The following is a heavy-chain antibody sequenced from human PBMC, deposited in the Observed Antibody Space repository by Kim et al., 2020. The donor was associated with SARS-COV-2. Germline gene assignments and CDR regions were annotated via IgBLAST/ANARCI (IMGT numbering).Heavy chain of an antibody. CDR1: GGSFSGYY. J-gene: IGHJ3*01. D-gene: IGHD3-22*01. CDR2: INHSGST. V-gene: IGHV4-34*01. CDR3: ARGPTLIVVVIKGGTVAF. Sequence: SETLSLTCAVYGGSFSGYYWSWIRQPPGKGLEWIGEINHSGSTNYNPFRKSRVTISVDTSKNQFSLKLSSVTAADTAVYYCARGPTLIVVVIKGGTVAF.